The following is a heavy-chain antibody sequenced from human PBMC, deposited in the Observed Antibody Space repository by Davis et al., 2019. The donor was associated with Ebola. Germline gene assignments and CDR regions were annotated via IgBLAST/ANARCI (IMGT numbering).Heavy chain of an antibody. D-gene: IGHD2-2*01. CDR3: AKGSTAGS. CDR1: GLTFGSYA. Sequence: GGSLRLSCAASGLTFGSYAMSWVRQAPGKGLEWVSSISGSGSGTSYADSVKGRFTISRDNSKNTLYLQMNSLRAEDTAVYYCAKGSTAGSWGQGTLVTVSS. J-gene: IGHJ5*02. V-gene: IGHV3-23*01. CDR2: ISGSGSGT.